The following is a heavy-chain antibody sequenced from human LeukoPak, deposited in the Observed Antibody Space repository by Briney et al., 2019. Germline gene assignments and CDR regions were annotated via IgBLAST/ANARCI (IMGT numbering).Heavy chain of an antibody. CDR2: IYTSGST. CDR1: GGSTSSGSYY. Sequence: SQTLSLTCTVSGGSTSSGSYYWSWIRQPARKGLEWIGRIYTSGSTNYNPSLKSRVTISVHTSKNQFSLKLSSVTAADTAVYYCARLDGIYFDYWGQGTLVTVSS. V-gene: IGHV4-61*02. D-gene: IGHD3/OR15-3a*01. J-gene: IGHJ4*02. CDR3: ARLDGIYFDY.